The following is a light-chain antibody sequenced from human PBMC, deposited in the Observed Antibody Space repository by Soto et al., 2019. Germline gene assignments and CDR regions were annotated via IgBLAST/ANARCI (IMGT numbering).Light chain of an antibody. CDR3: QQYGSSPFT. V-gene: IGKV3-20*01. J-gene: IGKJ3*01. Sequence: ESVLTQSPGTLSMSPGERATLSCRASQSVSSSYSAWYQQKPGQAPRLLIYGASSRATVIPDRFSGSGSGEDFALSSSRLEPEGFGVYYCQQYGSSPFTFGPGTKVDI. CDR1: QSVSSSY. CDR2: GAS.